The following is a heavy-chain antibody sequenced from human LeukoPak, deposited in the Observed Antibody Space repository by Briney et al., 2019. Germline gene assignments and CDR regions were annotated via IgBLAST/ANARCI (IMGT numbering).Heavy chain of an antibody. Sequence: SETLSLTCAVYGGSFSGYYWSWIRQPPGKGLEWIGEINHSGSINYNPSLKSRVTISVDTSKNQFSLKLTSVTAADTAVYYCARGMRPGGGGYVFDLWGRGTLVSVSS. CDR1: GGSFSGYY. V-gene: IGHV4-34*01. CDR2: INHSGSI. CDR3: ARGMRPGGGGYVFDL. J-gene: IGHJ2*01. D-gene: IGHD5-12*01.